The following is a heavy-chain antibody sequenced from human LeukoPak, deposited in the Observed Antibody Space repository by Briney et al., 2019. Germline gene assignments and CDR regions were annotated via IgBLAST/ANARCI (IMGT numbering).Heavy chain of an antibody. D-gene: IGHD3-22*01. V-gene: IGHV3-23*01. Sequence: GGSLRLSCAASGFTFSSYAMSWVGQAPGKGLEWVSAISVSGGSTWSADSVKGRFTISRDNSKNTLYLQMNSLRAEDTALYYCAKGSSGYYYGYFDYWGQGTLVTVSS. CDR3: AKGSSGYYYGYFDY. CDR2: ISVSGGST. CDR1: GFTFSSYA. J-gene: IGHJ4*02.